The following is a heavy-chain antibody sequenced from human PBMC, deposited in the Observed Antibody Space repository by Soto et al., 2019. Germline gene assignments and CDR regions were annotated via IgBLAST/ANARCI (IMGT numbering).Heavy chain of an antibody. Sequence: SVKVSCKASGGTFSSYAISWVRQAPGQGLKWMGGIIPIFGTANYAQKFQGRVTITADKSTSTAYMELSSLRSEDTAVYYCARDLFKVVVTASLYYYYYGMDVWGQGTTVTVSS. CDR1: GGTFSSYA. CDR3: ARDLFKVVVTASLYYYYYGMDV. V-gene: IGHV1-69*06. J-gene: IGHJ6*02. D-gene: IGHD2-21*02. CDR2: IIPIFGTA.